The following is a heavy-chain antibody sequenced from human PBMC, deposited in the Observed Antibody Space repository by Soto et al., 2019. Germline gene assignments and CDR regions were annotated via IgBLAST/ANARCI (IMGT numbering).Heavy chain of an antibody. V-gene: IGHV3-7*01. CDR1: GFSLSTSW. CDR2: IMQDGSDK. CDR3: ASKRLYFYGLDV. J-gene: IGHJ6*02. Sequence: EVQLVESGGGLVQPGGSLRLSCTASGFSLSTSWMTWVRQAPGKGLEWVANIMQDGSDKYYVDSVKGRFTISRDNAKNTLNLQMTSLRAEDTTVYYCASKRLYFYGLDVWGQGTTVTVSS.